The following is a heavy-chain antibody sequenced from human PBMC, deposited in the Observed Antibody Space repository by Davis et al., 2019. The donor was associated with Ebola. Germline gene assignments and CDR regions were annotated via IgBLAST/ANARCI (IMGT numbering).Heavy chain of an antibody. D-gene: IGHD6-13*01. J-gene: IGHJ6*02. CDR3: ARGGFWYSSIGDRYYYGMDV. Sequence: AASVKVSCKASGYTFTDYHINWVRQATGQGLEWMGWMDPRSGDTDYAPKFQGRVTMTRDTSISTAYMDLSSLRSDDTAVYYCARGGFWYSSIGDRYYYGMDVWGQGTTVTVSS. CDR2: MDPRSGDT. V-gene: IGHV1-8*01. CDR1: GYTFTDYH.